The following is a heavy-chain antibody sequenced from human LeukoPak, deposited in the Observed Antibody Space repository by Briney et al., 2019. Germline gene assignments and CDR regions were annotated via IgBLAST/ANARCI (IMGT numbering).Heavy chain of an antibody. CDR2: IKQDGSDK. CDR3: ARDYGDY. Sequence: GALRLSCAASGFTFSDYWMSWFRQAPGKGLEWVANIKQDGSDKYYVDSVKGRFTISRDNAKNSLYLQMNSLRAEDTAVYYCARDYGDYWGQGILVTVSS. CDR1: GFTFSDYW. D-gene: IGHD4-17*01. J-gene: IGHJ4*02. V-gene: IGHV3-7*01.